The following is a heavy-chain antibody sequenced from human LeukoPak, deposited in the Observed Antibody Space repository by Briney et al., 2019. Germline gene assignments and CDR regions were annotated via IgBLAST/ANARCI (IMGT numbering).Heavy chain of an antibody. CDR1: GFIFSDYY. CDR2: IDLSGNVK. Sequence: GGSLRLSCAASGFIFSDYYMSWVRQAPRKGLEWLSYIDLSGNVKYYIDSVKGRFTISRDNAKNSLHLQMDSLRAEDTAMYYCARDMKASESSEYWGQGTWVTVSS. V-gene: IGHV3-11*04. D-gene: IGHD3-16*02. CDR3: ARDMKASESSEY. J-gene: IGHJ4*02.